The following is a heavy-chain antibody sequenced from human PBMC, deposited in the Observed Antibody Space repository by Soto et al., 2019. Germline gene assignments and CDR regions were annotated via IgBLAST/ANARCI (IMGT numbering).Heavy chain of an antibody. CDR1: GGAFGSYA. CDR3: TRHRGYSSGYWGQDF. CDR2: IVPMFDTT. D-gene: IGHD2-15*01. Sequence: QVQLVQSGTEVKKPGSSVKVSCKASGGAFGSYAINWVRQAPGQGLEWMGGIVPMFDTTNYAQRFQGRVTVTADEPTSTVYLELTRLRSEDTGMYYCTRHRGYSSGYWGQDFWGQGTLVTVSS. J-gene: IGHJ4*02. V-gene: IGHV1-69*01.